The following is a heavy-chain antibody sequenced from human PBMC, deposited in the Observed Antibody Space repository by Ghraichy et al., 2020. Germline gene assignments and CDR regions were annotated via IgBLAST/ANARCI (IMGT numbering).Heavy chain of an antibody. CDR2: INSNSGAT. Sequence: ASVKVSCKASGFSFTGYYLHWVRQTPVEGLEWMGWINSNSGATSFAPKFQGRVIMSRDTSLTTVYMELSSLTSDDTAVYFCARPLGTRATGYTYGYWGQGTLVTVSS. V-gene: IGHV1-2*02. CDR3: ARPLGTRATGYTYGY. D-gene: IGHD5-18*01. CDR1: GFSFTGYY. J-gene: IGHJ4*02.